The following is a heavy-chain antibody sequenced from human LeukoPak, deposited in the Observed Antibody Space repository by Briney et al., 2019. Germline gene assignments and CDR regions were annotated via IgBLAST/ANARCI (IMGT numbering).Heavy chain of an antibody. CDR1: GFTFSSYA. J-gene: IGHJ3*02. CDR2: ISGSGGST. D-gene: IGHD2-2*01. V-gene: IGHV3-23*01. CDR3: TRPGHGAFDI. Sequence: GGSLRLSCAASGFTFSSYAMSWVRQAPGKGLEWVSAISGSGGSTYYADSVKGRFTISRDNSKNTLYLQMNSLKTEDTAVYYCTRPGHGAFDIWGQGTMVTVSS.